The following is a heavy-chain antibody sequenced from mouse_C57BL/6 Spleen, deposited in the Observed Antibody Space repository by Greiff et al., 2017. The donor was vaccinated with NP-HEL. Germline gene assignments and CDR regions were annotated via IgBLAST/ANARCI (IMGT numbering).Heavy chain of an antibody. V-gene: IGHV1-52*01. CDR1: GYTFTSYW. CDR2: IDPSDSET. CDR3: ARCNYGSSYGYFDV. J-gene: IGHJ1*03. Sequence: VQLQQPGAELVRPGSSVKLSCKASGYTFTSYWMHWVKQRPIQGLEWIGNIDPSDSETHYNQKFKDKATLTVDKSSSTAYMQLSSLTSEDSAVYYCARCNYGSSYGYFDVWGTGTTVTVSS. D-gene: IGHD1-1*01.